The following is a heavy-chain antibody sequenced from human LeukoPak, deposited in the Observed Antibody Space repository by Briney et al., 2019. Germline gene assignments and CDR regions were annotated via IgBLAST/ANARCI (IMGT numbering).Heavy chain of an antibody. CDR1: GFTFSNYG. CDR2: IRYDGSNK. CDR3: AKDKGTGYYFDY. J-gene: IGHJ4*02. V-gene: IGHV3-30*02. Sequence: GGSLRLSCAASGFTFSNYGMHWVRQAPGKGLEWVAFIRYDGSNKYYADSVKGRFTISRDNSKNTLYLQMNSLRAEDTAVYYCAKDKGTGYYFDYWGQGTLVTVSS. D-gene: IGHD1-1*01.